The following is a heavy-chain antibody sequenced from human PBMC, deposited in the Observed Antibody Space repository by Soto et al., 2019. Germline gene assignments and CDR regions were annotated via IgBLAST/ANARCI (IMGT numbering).Heavy chain of an antibody. CDR3: AKAREVTLVRVPSSY. D-gene: IGHD3-10*01. CDR1: GFTFDGYA. J-gene: IGHJ4*02. Sequence: PGGSLRLSCAASGFTFDGYAKSWVRQAPGKGLQWVSTIGGSGDGTYYADSVKGRFTISRDNSKNTLYLQMNSLRAEGTAVYYCAKAREVTLVRVPSSYWGQGTMVAVCS. CDR2: IGGSGDGT. V-gene: IGHV3-23*01.